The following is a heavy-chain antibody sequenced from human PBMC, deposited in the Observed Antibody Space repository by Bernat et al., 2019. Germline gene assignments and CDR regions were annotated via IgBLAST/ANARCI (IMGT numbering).Heavy chain of an antibody. CDR2: IDDTGST. D-gene: IGHD3-3*01. V-gene: IGHV4-59*01. Sequence: QVQLQESGPGLVQPSETLSLTYTVSGGSISSSYWNWIRQPPGKGLEWIGYIDDTGSTNYNPSLKSRVTISLETSKNQFSLKLTSVTAADTAPYYCARGGPYNDFWSGYEGRYYHYTMDVWGQGTTVTVSS. CDR3: ARGGPYNDFWSGYEGRYYHYTMDV. J-gene: IGHJ6*02. CDR1: GGSISSSY.